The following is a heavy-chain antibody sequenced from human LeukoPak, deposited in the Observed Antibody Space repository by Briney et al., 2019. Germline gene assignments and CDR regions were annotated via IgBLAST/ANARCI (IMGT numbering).Heavy chain of an antibody. J-gene: IGHJ4*02. CDR3: ARSGYGSGSYYDSY. V-gene: IGHV4-4*07. Sequence: PSETLSLTCIVSGGSLSSYYWSWIRQPAGKGLEWIGRIFSGGSTNYNPSLKSRVTMSVDKSKNQFSLKLSSVTAADTAVYYCARSGYGSGSYYDSYWGQGTLVTVSS. CDR1: GGSLSSYY. CDR2: IFSGGST. D-gene: IGHD3-10*01.